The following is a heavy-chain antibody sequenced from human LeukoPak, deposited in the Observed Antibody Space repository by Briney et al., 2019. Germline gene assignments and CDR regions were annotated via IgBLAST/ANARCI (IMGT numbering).Heavy chain of an antibody. CDR3: AITPRQFTGTVDY. D-gene: IGHD1-1*01. CDR2: IYPDDSDT. V-gene: IGHV5-51*01. CDR1: GYSFTSYW. J-gene: IGHJ4*02. Sequence: GESRKISCQGSGYSFTSYWIGWARQMPGKGLEWMGIIYPDDSDTRYSPSFQGQVTISADKSISTAYLQWSSLKASDTAMYYCAITPRQFTGTVDYWGQGTLVTVSS.